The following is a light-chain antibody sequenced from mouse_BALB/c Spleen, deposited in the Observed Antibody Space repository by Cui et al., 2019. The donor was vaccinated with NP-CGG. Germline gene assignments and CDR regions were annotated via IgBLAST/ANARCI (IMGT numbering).Light chain of an antibody. CDR2: GTN. CDR1: TGAVTTSNY. V-gene: IGLV1*01. J-gene: IGLJ1*01. CDR3: ALWYSNHWV. Sequence: AVVTQDTALTTSPGETVTLTCRSSTGAVTTSNYANWVQEKPDHLFTGLIGGTNNRIQGVPARFSGSLIGDKAALTITGAQTEDEAIYFCALWYSNHWVFGGGTKLTVL.